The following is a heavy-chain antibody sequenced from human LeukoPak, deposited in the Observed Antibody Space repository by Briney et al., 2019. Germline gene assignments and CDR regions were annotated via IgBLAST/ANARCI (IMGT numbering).Heavy chain of an antibody. CDR3: ARSSYSSSSSV. J-gene: IGHJ3*01. CDR2: IKSKTYDGTI. CDR1: GFTFSNAW. Sequence: GGSLRLSCAASGFTFSNAWMNWVRQAPGKGLEWVGRIKSKTYDGTIDYAAPVKGRFTISRDDSKNTLYLQMNSLKTEDTAVYYCARSSYSSSSSVWGQGTMVTVSS. V-gene: IGHV3-15*07. D-gene: IGHD6-6*01.